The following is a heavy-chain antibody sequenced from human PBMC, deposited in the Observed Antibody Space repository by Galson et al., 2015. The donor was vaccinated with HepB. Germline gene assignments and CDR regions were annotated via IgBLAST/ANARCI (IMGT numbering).Heavy chain of an antibody. CDR3: ARRGGNHSGYTRYYGMDV. CDR2: IIPIFGTA. J-gene: IGHJ6*02. Sequence: SVKVSCKASGGTFSSYAISWVRQAPGQGLEWMGGIIPIFGTANYAQKFQGRVTITADESTSTAYMELSSLRSEDTAVYYCARRGGNHSGYTRYYGMDVWGPGTTVTVSS. D-gene: IGHD6-13*01. CDR1: GGTFSSYA. V-gene: IGHV1-69*13.